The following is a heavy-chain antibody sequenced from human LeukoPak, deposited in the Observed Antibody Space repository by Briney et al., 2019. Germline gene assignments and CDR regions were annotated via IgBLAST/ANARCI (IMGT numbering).Heavy chain of an antibody. CDR3: ARDAGWLGFDY. D-gene: IGHD3-9*01. Sequence: SETLSLTCTVSGGWGGDYYWSWIRQPPGKGLEWIGYIYYNGNTFYTPSLKSRVTISVDTSKNQFSLKLRSVTAADTAVYYCARDAGWLGFDYWGQGTLVTVSS. CDR2: IYYNGNT. V-gene: IGHV4-59*02. CDR1: GGWGGDYY. J-gene: IGHJ4*02.